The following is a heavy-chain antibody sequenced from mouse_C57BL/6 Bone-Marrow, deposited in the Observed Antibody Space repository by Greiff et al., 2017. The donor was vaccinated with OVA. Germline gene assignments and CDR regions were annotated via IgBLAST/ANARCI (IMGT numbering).Heavy chain of an antibody. D-gene: IGHD1-1*01. CDR1: GFNIKNTY. CDR3: AFYYYGSSWFAY. J-gene: IGHJ3*01. Sequence: VQLQQSVAELVRPGASVKLSCTASGFNIKNTYMHWVKQRPEQGLEWIGRIDPANGNTKYAPKFQGKATITAETSSNTADLQLSSLTSEDTAIDYCAFYYYGSSWFAYWGQGTLVTVSA. V-gene: IGHV14-3*01. CDR2: IDPANGNT.